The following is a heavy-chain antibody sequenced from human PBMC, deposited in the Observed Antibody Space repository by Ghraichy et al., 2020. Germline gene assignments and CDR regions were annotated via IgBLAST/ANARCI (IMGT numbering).Heavy chain of an antibody. V-gene: IGHV3-15*01. Sequence: GGSLRLSCLASGFIFNDAWMNWVRQVPGKGLEWVGRIKSKADGGTTDYAAPVKGRFSISRDDSKNTVFLQMNSLNTEDTGIYFCATRPPPYCDYPFDYWGQGSLVTVSS. CDR2: IKSKADGGTT. D-gene: IGHD4-17*01. CDR1: GFIFNDAW. CDR3: ATRPPPYCDYPFDY. J-gene: IGHJ4*02.